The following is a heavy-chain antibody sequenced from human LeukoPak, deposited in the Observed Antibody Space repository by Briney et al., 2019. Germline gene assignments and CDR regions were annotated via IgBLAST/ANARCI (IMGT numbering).Heavy chain of an antibody. D-gene: IGHD3-3*01. J-gene: IGHJ4*02. V-gene: IGHV4-4*09. CDR1: GGSISSYY. CDR3: ARFTWSGYYFDY. Sequence: PSETLSLTCTVSGGSISSYYWSWIRQPPGKGLEWIGYIYTSGSTNYNPSLKSRVTISVDTSKNQFFLKLSSVTAADTAVYYCARFTWSGYYFDYWGQGTLVTVSS. CDR2: IYTSGST.